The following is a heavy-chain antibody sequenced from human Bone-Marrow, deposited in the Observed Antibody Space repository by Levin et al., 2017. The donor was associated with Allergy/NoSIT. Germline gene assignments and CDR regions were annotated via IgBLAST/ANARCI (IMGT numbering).Heavy chain of an antibody. CDR2: IRGGGVGT. Sequence: GGSLRLSCAASGFTFSSYAMSWVRQAPGKGLEWVSGIRGGGVGTYYADSVKGRFTISRDNSKNTLYLQMKSLRAEDTAVYYCAKDISSSWSAGDLAYWGQGTQVTVSS. V-gene: IGHV3-23*01. CDR1: GFTFSSYA. CDR3: AKDISSSWSAGDLAY. J-gene: IGHJ4*02. D-gene: IGHD6-13*01.